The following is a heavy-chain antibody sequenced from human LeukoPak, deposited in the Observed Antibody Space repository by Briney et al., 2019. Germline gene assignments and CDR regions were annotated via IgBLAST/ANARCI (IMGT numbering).Heavy chain of an antibody. Sequence: ASVKVSCKASGYISTSYYMHWVRQAPGQGLEWMGIINPSGGSTSYAQKFQGRVTMTRDTSTSTVYMELSSLRSEDTAVYYCARDRGEKLANNWFDPWGQGTLVTVSS. J-gene: IGHJ5*02. D-gene: IGHD6-13*01. CDR3: ARDRGEKLANNWFDP. V-gene: IGHV1-46*01. CDR1: GYISTSYY. CDR2: INPSGGST.